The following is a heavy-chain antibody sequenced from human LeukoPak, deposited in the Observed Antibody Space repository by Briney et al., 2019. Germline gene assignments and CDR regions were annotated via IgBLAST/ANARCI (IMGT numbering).Heavy chain of an antibody. CDR1: GFTFSSYA. V-gene: IGHV3-30*04. D-gene: IGHD3-9*01. CDR2: ISYDGSNK. Sequence: GGSLRLSCAASGFTFSSYAMHWVRQAPGKGLEWVAVISYDGSNKYYADSVKGRFTISRDNSKNTLYLQMNSLRAEDTAVYYCAKDLSAKYDILTGYYDGTLDAFDIWGQGTMVTVSS. CDR3: AKDLSAKYDILTGYYDGTLDAFDI. J-gene: IGHJ3*02.